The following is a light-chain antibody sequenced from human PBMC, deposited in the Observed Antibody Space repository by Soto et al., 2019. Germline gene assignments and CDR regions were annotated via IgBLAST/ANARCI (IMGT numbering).Light chain of an antibody. CDR3: QQYYITPPTT. V-gene: IGKV4-1*01. Sequence: DIVMTQSPDSLAVSLGERATINCKSSLSVLYSSNNKNYLAWYQQKPGQPPKLLIYWASTRESGVPDRFSGSGSGTDFTLTISSLQAEDVAVYYCQQYYITPPTTFGGGTKVEIK. CDR2: WAS. CDR1: LSVLYSSNNKNY. J-gene: IGKJ4*01.